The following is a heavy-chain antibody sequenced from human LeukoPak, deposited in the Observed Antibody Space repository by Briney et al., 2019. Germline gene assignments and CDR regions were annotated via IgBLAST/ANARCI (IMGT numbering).Heavy chain of an antibody. Sequence: PGGSLRLSCTASGFTFGDYAMSWVRQAPGKGLEWVGFIRSKAYGGTTEYAASVKGRFTISRDDSKSIAYLQMNSLKTEDTAVYYCTSQYSGSYNLWDYWGQGTLVTVSS. CDR2: IRSKAYGGTT. V-gene: IGHV3-49*04. D-gene: IGHD1-26*01. CDR3: TSQYSGSYNLWDY. J-gene: IGHJ4*02. CDR1: GFTFGDYA.